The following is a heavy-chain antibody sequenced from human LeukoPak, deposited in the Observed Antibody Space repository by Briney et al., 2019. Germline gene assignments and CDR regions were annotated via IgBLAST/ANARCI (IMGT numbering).Heavy chain of an antibody. V-gene: IGHV1-18*01. CDR3: ARDQNYYDSSGYFDY. D-gene: IGHD3-22*01. CDR1: GYTFTSYG. Sequence: ASVKVSCKASGYTFTSYGISWVRQAPGQGLEWMGWISAYNGNTNYAQKLQGRVTMTTDTSISTAYMELSRLRSDDTAVYYCARDQNYYDSSGYFDYWGQGTLVTVSS. CDR2: ISAYNGNT. J-gene: IGHJ4*02.